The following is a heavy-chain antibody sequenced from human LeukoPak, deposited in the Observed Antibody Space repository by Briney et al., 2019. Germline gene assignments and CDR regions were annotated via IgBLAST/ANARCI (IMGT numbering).Heavy chain of an antibody. CDR3: AKGFGPTDYDILTGYHY. V-gene: IGHV3-9*01. J-gene: IGHJ4*02. D-gene: IGHD3-9*01. CDR2: ISWNSGSI. Sequence: GGSLRLSCAASGFTFDDYAMHWVRQAPGKGLEWVSGISWNSGSIGYADSVRGRFTISRDNAKNSLYLQMNSLRAEDTALYYCAKGFGPTDYDILTGYHYWGQGTLVTVSS. CDR1: GFTFDDYA.